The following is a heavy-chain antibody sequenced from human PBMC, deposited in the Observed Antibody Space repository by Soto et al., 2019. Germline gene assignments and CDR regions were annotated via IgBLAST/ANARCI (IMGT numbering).Heavy chain of an antibody. Sequence: TLSLTCTVSGGSISSSSYYWGWIRQPPGKGLEWIGSIYYSGSTYYNPSLKSRVTISVDTSKNQFSLKLSSVTAADTAVYYCALGEPWGDFWSGYSTYFDYWGQGTLVTVSS. D-gene: IGHD3-3*01. V-gene: IGHV4-39*01. J-gene: IGHJ4*02. CDR1: GGSISSSSYY. CDR3: ALGEPWGDFWSGYSTYFDY. CDR2: IYYSGST.